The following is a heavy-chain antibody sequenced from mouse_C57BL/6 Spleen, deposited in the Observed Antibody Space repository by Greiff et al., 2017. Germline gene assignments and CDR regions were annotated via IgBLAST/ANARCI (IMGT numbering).Heavy chain of an antibody. CDR1: GFTFTDYY. V-gene: IGHV7-3*01. J-gene: IGHJ1*03. Sequence: EVQRVESGGGLVQPGGSLSLSCAASGFTFTDYYMSWVRQPPGKALEWLGFIRNKANGYTTEYSASVKGRFTISRDNSQSILYLQMNALRAEDSATYYCARYRVVARYFDVWGTGTTVTVSS. D-gene: IGHD1-1*01. CDR3: ARYRVVARYFDV. CDR2: IRNKANGYTT.